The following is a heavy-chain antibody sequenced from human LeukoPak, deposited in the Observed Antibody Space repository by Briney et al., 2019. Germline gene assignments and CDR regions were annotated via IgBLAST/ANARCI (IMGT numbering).Heavy chain of an antibody. CDR1: GFTFSSYG. Sequence: GGTLRLSCAASGFTFSSYGMSWVRQAPGKGLEWVSAISGSGGSTYYADSVKGRFTISRDNSKNTLYLQMNSLRAEDTAVYYFAKTRTPRLHYYFDYWGQGTLVTVSS. CDR2: ISGSGGST. V-gene: IGHV3-23*01. D-gene: IGHD6-25*01. J-gene: IGHJ4*02. CDR3: AKTRTPRLHYYFDY.